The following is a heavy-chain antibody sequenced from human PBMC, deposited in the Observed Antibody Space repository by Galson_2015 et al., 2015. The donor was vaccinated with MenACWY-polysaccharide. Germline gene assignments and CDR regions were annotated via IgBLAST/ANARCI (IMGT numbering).Heavy chain of an antibody. J-gene: IGHJ4*02. V-gene: IGHV1-3*01. CDR2: ITGGNGDT. D-gene: IGHD2/OR15-2a*01. Sequence: WMGWITGGNGDTKYSEKLQGRVSITKDTSANTVYMELSSLTYEDTAVVYCARHVIGGGYFDYWGQGTLVTVSS. CDR3: ARHVIGGGYFDY.